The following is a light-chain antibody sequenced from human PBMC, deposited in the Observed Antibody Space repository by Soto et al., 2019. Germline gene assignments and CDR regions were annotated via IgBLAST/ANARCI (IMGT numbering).Light chain of an antibody. CDR3: QQRNVWTPIT. CDR1: QSIHTS. V-gene: IGKV3-11*01. CDR2: DST. J-gene: IGKJ5*01. Sequence: VFSHPPPTLALSPGERDTLSCRASQSIHTSLAWYQQKSGKPPRLVIYDSTLRANGVPDRFGGSRSGTEFTLTINSLEPEDFAVYYCQQRNVWTPITIGQGTRLEIK.